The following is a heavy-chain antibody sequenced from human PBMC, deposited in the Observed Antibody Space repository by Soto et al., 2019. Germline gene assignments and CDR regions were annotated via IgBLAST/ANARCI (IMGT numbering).Heavy chain of an antibody. CDR1: GFTFSSYW. CDR3: VPSHTSGYYVDY. V-gene: IGHV3-74*01. CDR2: IDSDGSRT. J-gene: IGHJ4*02. Sequence: EVQLVESGGGLVQPGGSLRLSCAASGFTFSSYWMHWVRQAPGKGLVWVSRIDSDGSRTNYADSVKGRFTISRDNAKNTLCLQMNSLRAEDTAVYYCVPSHTSGYYVDYWGQGTLVTVSS. D-gene: IGHD3-22*01.